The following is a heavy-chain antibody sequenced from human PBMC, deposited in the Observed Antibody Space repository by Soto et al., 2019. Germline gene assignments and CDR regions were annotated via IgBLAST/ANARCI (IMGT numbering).Heavy chain of an antibody. D-gene: IGHD3-10*01. CDR3: ARHDFYYSDSSGGYGSAFDI. V-gene: IGHV4-59*08. Sequence: SETLSLTCTVSGGSISSYYWSWIRQPPGKGLEWIGYIYYSGSTNYNPSLKSRVTISVDTSKNQFSLKLSSVTAADTAVYYCARHDFYYSDSSGGYGSAFDIWGLGTMVTVSS. J-gene: IGHJ3*02. CDR1: GGSISSYY. CDR2: IYYSGST.